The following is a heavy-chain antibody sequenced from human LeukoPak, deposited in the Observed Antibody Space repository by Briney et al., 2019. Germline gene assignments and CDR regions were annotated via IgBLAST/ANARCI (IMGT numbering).Heavy chain of an antibody. CDR1: GGSISSGGDY. CDR3: ARGDYGRNEYYFDY. Sequence: KASQTLSLTCTVSGGSISSGGDYWSWMRQHPGKGLEWIGYSYDSGSTYDNPALKGEVTISVDKSKNQFSLKLRSVNAADRAVYYCARGDYGRNEYYFDYWGQGPLVTVSS. CDR2: SYDSGST. D-gene: IGHD4-23*01. J-gene: IGHJ4*02. V-gene: IGHV4-31*01.